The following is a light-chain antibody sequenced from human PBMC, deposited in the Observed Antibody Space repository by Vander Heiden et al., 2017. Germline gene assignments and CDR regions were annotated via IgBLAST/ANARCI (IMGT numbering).Light chain of an antibody. CDR3: QQYGSSPRT. V-gene: IGKV3-20*01. CDR1: QSVSSSY. Sequence: EIVLTHSPGTLSLSPGESAHLSCRASQSVSSSYLAWDQQKPCQAPRLLIYGASSRATGIPDRFSGSGSGTDFTLTISRLEPEDFAVYYCQQYGSSPRTFGQGTKVEIK. CDR2: GAS. J-gene: IGKJ1*01.